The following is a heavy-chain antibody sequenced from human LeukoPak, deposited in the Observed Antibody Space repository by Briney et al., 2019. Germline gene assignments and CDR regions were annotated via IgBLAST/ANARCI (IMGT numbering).Heavy chain of an antibody. Sequence: GGSLRLSCAASGFTFDGYAMHWVRQAPGKGLEWVSGISWNSGSIGYADSVKGRFTSYRDNAKNSLYLQMNSLRAEDTALYYCAKGYYDYGDYFDYWGQGTLATVSS. J-gene: IGHJ4*02. CDR1: GFTFDGYA. D-gene: IGHD4-17*01. CDR2: ISWNSGSI. CDR3: AKGYYDYGDYFDY. V-gene: IGHV3-9*01.